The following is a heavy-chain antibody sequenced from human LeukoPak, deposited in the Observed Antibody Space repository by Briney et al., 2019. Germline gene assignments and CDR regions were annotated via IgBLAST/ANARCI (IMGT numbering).Heavy chain of an antibody. CDR2: INPSGGST. J-gene: IGHJ4*02. Sequence: GASVKVSCKASGYTFTSYGISWVRQAPGQGLEWMGIINPSGGSTSYAQKFQGRVTMTRDMSTSTVYMELSSLRSEDTAVYYCARGDNWNDGVGDYWGQGTLVTVSS. V-gene: IGHV1-46*01. CDR3: ARGDNWNDGVGDY. D-gene: IGHD1-20*01. CDR1: GYTFTSYG.